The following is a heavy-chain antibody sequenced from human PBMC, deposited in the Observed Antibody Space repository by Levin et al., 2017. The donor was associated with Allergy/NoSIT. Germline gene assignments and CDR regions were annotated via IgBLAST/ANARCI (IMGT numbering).Heavy chain of an antibody. D-gene: IGHD3-10*01. J-gene: IGHJ4*02. CDR3: ARSSSLRGVQIDY. Sequence: PGGSLRLSCTVSSGSISSYYWSWIRQPPGKGLEWIGYVSYSGSTNYNPSLKSRVTISIDTSKNQFSLNLSSVTAADTAVYYCARSSSLRGVQIDYWGQGTLVTVSS. CDR2: VSYSGST. V-gene: IGHV4-59*01. CDR1: SGSISSYY.